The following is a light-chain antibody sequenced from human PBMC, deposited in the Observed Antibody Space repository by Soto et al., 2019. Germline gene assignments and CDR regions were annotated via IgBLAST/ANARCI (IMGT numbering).Light chain of an antibody. J-gene: IGLJ2*01. CDR3: CSYAGSSTL. Sequence: QSALTQPASVSGSPGQSITISCTGTSSDVGSYNLVSWYQQHPGKAPKLMIYEVSKRPSGVSNRFSGSKSSNTASLTISGLQAEDEADYYSCSYAGSSTLFGGGTQLTVL. CDR2: EVS. V-gene: IGLV2-23*02. CDR1: SSDVGSYNL.